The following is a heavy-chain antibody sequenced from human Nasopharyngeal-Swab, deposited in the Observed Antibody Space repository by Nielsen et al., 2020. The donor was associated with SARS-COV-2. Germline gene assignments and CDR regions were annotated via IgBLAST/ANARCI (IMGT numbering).Heavy chain of an antibody. J-gene: IGHJ6*03. CDR3: ASSTAAGTNYYYYYMDV. CDR2: INAGNGNT. V-gene: IGHV1-3*01. Sequence: WGRQAPGQGLEGMGWINAGNGNTKYSQKFQGRVTITRDTSASTAYMELSSLRSEDTAVYYCASSTAAGTNYYYYYMDVWGKGTTVTVSS. D-gene: IGHD6-13*01.